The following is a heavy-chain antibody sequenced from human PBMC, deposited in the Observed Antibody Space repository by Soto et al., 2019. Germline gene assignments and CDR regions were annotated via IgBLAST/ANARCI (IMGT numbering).Heavy chain of an antibody. CDR3: AREDRTNGYNYDY. D-gene: IGHD1-1*01. V-gene: IGHV4-39*01. J-gene: IGHJ4*02. Sequence: SETLSLTCSVSGGSISSSNYYLAWIRQPPGKGLEWIGSIYYIGNTYYNPSLKSRVTMSVDTSKNQFSLKVTSVTAADTAIYYCAREDRTNGYNYDYWGKGTLVTVSS. CDR2: IYYIGNT. CDR1: GGSISSSNYY.